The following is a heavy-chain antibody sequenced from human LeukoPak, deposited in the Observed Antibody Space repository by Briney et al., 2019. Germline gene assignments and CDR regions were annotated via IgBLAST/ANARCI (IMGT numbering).Heavy chain of an antibody. D-gene: IGHD6-13*01. V-gene: IGHV1-46*01. J-gene: IGHJ5*02. Sequence: GASVKVSCKASGYTFTSYYMHWVRQAPGQGLEWMGIINPSGGSTSYAQKFQGRVTMTRDTSTSTVYMELSRLRSDDTAVYYCARVHVLAAAGTSWFDPWGQGTLVTVSS. CDR2: INPSGGST. CDR3: ARVHVLAAAGTSWFDP. CDR1: GYTFTSYY.